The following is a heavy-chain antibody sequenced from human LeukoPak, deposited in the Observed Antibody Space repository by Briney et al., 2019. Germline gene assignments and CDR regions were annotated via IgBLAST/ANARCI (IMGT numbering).Heavy chain of an antibody. J-gene: IGHJ6*03. V-gene: IGHV4-39*01. CDR1: GGSISSSSYY. D-gene: IGHD5-12*01. CDR2: IYYSGST. Sequence: SETLSLTCTVSGGSISSSSYYWGWLRQPPGKGLEWIGSIYYSGSTYYNPSLKSRVTISVDTSKNQFSLKLSSVTAADTAVYYCARHVENSGYDYGLYYYYYYYMDVWGKGTTVTVSS. CDR3: ARHVENSGYDYGLYYYYYYYMDV.